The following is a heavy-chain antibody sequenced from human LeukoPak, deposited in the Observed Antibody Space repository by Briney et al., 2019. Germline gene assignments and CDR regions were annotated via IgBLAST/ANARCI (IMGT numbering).Heavy chain of an antibody. CDR3: ARDMTMDQGSGLFDY. V-gene: IGHV3-7*01. CDR1: GFTFSSYC. J-gene: IGHJ4*02. CDR2: IKQDGSEK. D-gene: IGHD4/OR15-4a*01. Sequence: PGGSLRLSCAASGFTFSSYCMSWVRQAPGKGLEWVANIKQDGSEKYYVDSVKGRFTISRDNAKNSLYLQMNSLRAEDTAVYYCARDMTMDQGSGLFDYWGQGTLVTVSS.